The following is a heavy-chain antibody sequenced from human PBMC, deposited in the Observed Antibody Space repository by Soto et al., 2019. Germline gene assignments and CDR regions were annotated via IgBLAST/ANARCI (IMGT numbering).Heavy chain of an antibody. CDR3: AHPPYYVLGSYSFDY. V-gene: IGHV2-5*02. J-gene: IGHJ4*02. CDR1: GFSLTTSGVG. CDR2: IYWDDDK. Sequence: QITLKESGPTLVRPTQTLTLTCTFSGFSLTTSGVGVGWIRQPPGKALEWLAVIYWDDDKRYSSSLKSRLTITKDTSKSQVVPTMTNLDPVDTATYYCAHPPYYVLGSYSFDYWGQGTLVTVSS. D-gene: IGHD3-10*01.